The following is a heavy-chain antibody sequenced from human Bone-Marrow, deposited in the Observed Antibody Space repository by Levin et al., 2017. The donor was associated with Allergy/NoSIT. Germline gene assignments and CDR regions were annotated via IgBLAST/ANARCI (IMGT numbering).Heavy chain of an antibody. V-gene: IGHV4-59*01. D-gene: IGHD4-17*01. CDR1: GDSIRSNY. CDR2: ISSRGDT. Sequence: PSETLSLTCTVSGDSIRSNYWHWIRQPPGKGLEWIGYISSRGDTNYSPSLGSRLTISLDTSKNQFSLNLTSVTAADTAIYYCARRIDYGEFYFYFGLDVWGQGTTVTVSS. CDR3: ARRIDYGEFYFYFGLDV. J-gene: IGHJ6*02.